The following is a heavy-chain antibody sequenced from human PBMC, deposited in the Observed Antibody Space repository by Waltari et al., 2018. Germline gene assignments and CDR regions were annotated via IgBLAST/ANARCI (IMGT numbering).Heavy chain of an antibody. J-gene: IGHJ2*01. Sequence: QVQLVQSGAEVKKPGATVKVSCKVSGYTLTELSMHWVRQAPGKGLEWMGGSDPEDGATIYAQKFQGIGTMTEDTSADTAYMELSGLKSEDTAVYYCATEPPYNTSSGYWYFDLWGRGTLVTVSS. CDR2: SDPEDGAT. V-gene: IGHV1-24*01. CDR3: ATEPPYNTSSGYWYFDL. CDR1: GYTLTELS. D-gene: IGHD2-2*01.